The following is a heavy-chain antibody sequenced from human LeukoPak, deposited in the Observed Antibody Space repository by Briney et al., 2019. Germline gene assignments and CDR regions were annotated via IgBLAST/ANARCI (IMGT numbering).Heavy chain of an antibody. J-gene: IGHJ4*02. V-gene: IGHV4-59*08. CDR2: IYYTGST. D-gene: IGHD6-13*01. CDR3: ARQSPAAAGQGLDY. CDR1: GGFITNYF. Sequence: SETLSLTCTVSGGFITNYFWSWIRKPPGKGLEWIGYIYYTGSTNYNPSLKSRVTMSVDTSKDQFSLKVTSVTAADTAVYYCARQSPAAAGQGLDYWGQGALVTVSS.